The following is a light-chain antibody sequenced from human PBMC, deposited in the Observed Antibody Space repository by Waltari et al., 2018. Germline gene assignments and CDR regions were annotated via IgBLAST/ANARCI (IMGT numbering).Light chain of an antibody. V-gene: IGKV1-5*03. CDR2: KAS. Sequence: DIQMIQSPYTLSAYVGDTVPITCRATRALNSWLARYHQKPGRAPRLLMYKASTLESGVPSRFSGVGARTDYTLTISNLQPEDSAIYYCQQYNTYSWAFGQGTKVEIK. CDR3: QQYNTYSWA. CDR1: RALNSW. J-gene: IGKJ1*01.